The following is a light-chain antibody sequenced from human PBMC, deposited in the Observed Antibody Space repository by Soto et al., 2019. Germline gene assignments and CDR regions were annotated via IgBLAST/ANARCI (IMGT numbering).Light chain of an antibody. CDR2: DVS. V-gene: IGLV2-14*03. CDR1: NSDVGGYNY. Sequence: QSALTQPASVSGSPGQSITISCTGTNSDVGGYNYVSWYQQHPGKAPKLMIYDVSNRPSGVSNRFSGSKSGNTASLTISGLQAEDEADYYCSSYRSASTLYVFGTGTKLTVL. J-gene: IGLJ1*01. CDR3: SSYRSASTLYV.